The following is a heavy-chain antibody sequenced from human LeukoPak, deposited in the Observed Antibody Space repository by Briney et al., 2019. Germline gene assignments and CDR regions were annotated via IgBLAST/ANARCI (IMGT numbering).Heavy chain of an antibody. CDR1: GFTFSSYS. J-gene: IGHJ6*02. D-gene: IGHD3-10*01. Sequence: GGSLRLSCAASGFTFSSYSMNWVRQAPGKGLEWVSSISSSSSYIYYADSVKGRFTISRDNAKNSLYLQMNSLRAEDTAVYYCAKDLSGLEGSGSFHYGMDVWGQGTTVTVSS. CDR3: AKDLSGLEGSGSFHYGMDV. V-gene: IGHV3-21*01. CDR2: ISSSSSYI.